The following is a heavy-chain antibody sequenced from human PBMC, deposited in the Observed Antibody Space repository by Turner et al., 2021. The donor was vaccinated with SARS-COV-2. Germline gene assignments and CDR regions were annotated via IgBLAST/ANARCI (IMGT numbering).Heavy chain of an antibody. CDR2: ISAYNGNT. Sequence: QVQLVQSGDEVKKPGASAKVSCKASGYTFPSYGISGVRQAPGQGLEWMGWISAYNGNTNYAQKLQGRVTMTTDTSTSTAYMELRSLRSDDTAVYYCARGDIVVVVASTPGDYFDYWGQGTLVTVSS. V-gene: IGHV1-18*01. CDR3: ARGDIVVVVASTPGDYFDY. CDR1: GYTFPSYG. D-gene: IGHD2-15*01. J-gene: IGHJ4*02.